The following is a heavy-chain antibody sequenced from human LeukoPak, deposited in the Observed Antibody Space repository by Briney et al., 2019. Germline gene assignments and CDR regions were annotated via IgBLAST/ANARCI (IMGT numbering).Heavy chain of an antibody. Sequence: GGSLRLSCAASGFTFRSYGMHWVRQAPGKGLEWVAFIRYDGSNKYYADSVKGRFTISRDNAKNSLYLQMNSLRAEDTAVYYCAREAKQQLVFDYWGQGTLVTVSS. J-gene: IGHJ4*02. CDR3: AREAKQQLVFDY. V-gene: IGHV3-30*02. CDR1: GFTFRSYG. CDR2: IRYDGSNK. D-gene: IGHD6-13*01.